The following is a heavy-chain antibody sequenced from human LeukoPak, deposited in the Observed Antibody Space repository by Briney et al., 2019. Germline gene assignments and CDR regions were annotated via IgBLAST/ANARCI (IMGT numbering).Heavy chain of an antibody. CDR2: LYSDGNT. J-gene: IGHJ4*02. D-gene: IGHD1-14*01. CDR3: ARGVEPLAANTLAY. CDR1: GFTIITND. Sequence: AGSLRLTCAASGFTIITNDMTWVRQAPGKGLEWVSVLYSDGNTKYADSVQGRFTISRDNSKNTLYLEMNSLSPDDTAVYYCARGVEPLAANTLAYWGQGTLVTVSS. V-gene: IGHV3-53*01.